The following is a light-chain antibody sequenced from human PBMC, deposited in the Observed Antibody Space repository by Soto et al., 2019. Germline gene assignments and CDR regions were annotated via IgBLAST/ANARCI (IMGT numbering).Light chain of an antibody. CDR3: QSYDSSLSVNWV. CDR1: SSNIGAGFD. Sequence: QSVLTQPPSVSGAPGQRVTISCTGSSSNIGAGFDVHWYQQLPGTAPKLLIYGNSDRPSGVPDRFSGSKSGTSASLAITGLQAEDEGDYYCQSYDSSLSVNWVFGGGTQLTVL. V-gene: IGLV1-40*01. CDR2: GNS. J-gene: IGLJ3*02.